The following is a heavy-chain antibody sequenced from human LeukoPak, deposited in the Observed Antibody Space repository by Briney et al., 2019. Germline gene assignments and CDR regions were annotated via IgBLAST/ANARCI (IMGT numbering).Heavy chain of an antibody. CDR1: GFTFGAYG. CDR3: ARAGRFYSDSSGYLH. CDR2: IWYDENSK. D-gene: IGHD3-22*01. J-gene: IGHJ4*02. V-gene: IGHV3-33*01. Sequence: GGSLRLSCAASGFTFGAYGMHWVRQAPGKGLEWVAVIWYDENSKNYADSVKGRFTISRDNSKNTLYLQMNSLGAEDTAVYYCARAGRFYSDSSGYLHWGQGTLVTVSS.